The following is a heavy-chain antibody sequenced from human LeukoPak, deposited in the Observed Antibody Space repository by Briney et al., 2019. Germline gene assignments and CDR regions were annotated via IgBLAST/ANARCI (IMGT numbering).Heavy chain of an antibody. D-gene: IGHD1-26*01. CDR2: IYYSGST. CDR1: GGSISSYY. J-gene: IGHJ4*02. V-gene: IGHV4-59*01. Sequence: SETLSLTCTVSGGSISSYYWSWIRQPPGKGLEWIGYIYYSGSTNYNPSLKSRVTISVDTPKNQFSFKLSSVTAADTAVYYCARGQVGATTLFDYWGQGTLVTVSS. CDR3: ARGQVGATTLFDY.